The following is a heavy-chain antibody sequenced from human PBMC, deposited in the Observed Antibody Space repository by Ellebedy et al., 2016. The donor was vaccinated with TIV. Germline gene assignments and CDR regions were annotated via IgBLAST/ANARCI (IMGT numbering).Heavy chain of an antibody. J-gene: IGHJ6*02. CDR1: GDSVSSESSY. D-gene: IGHD3-10*01. CDR2: VYYRGST. CDR3: ARGYGTGRYGMDV. Sequence: PGGSLRLSCTVSGDSVSSESSYWSWIRLAPGTGLEWIGYVYYRGSTKYNPSLKSRVTISEDRSKNEFSLKLTSVTAADTAVYYCARGYGTGRYGMDVWGQGTTVTVSS. V-gene: IGHV4-61*01.